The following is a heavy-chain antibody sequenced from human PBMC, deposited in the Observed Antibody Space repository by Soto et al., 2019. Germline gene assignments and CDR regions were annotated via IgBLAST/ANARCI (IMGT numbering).Heavy chain of an antibody. Sequence: EVQLLESGGGLVQPGGSLRLSCAASGFTFSSYGMTWVRQAPGKGLEWVSFSSATGAGTYYADSVKGRFTISRDNSKNTLYLQMTSLRADDTAVYYCAKDRRAGGNYGCYCDFGGQGALVIVSS. CDR1: GFTFSSYG. CDR3: AKDRRAGGNYGCYCDF. J-gene: IGHJ4*02. CDR2: SSATGAGT. D-gene: IGHD1-7*01. V-gene: IGHV3-23*01.